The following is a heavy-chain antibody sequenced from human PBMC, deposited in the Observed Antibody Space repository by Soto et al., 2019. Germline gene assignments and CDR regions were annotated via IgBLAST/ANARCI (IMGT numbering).Heavy chain of an antibody. D-gene: IGHD3-16*01. CDR2: ISGPGDST. V-gene: IGHV3-23*01. CDR1: GFTFSTSG. J-gene: IGHJ4*02. Sequence: EVQLSESGGGLVQPGGSLRVSCAASGFTFSTSGMSWVRQAPGKGLEWVSGISGPGDSTYYADSVKGRFTVSRDNSKNALYLQMDSLGPDDTAIYYCAKDWGYWGQGTLVTVSS. CDR3: AKDWGY.